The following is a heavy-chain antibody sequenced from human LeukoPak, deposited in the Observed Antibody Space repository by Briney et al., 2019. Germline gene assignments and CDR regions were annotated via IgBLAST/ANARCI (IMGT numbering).Heavy chain of an antibody. CDR3: ARHLISTKSFLEWLPYFDY. CDR2: IYYSGST. CDR1: GGSISSSSYY. Sequence: PSETLSLTCTVSGGSISSSSYYWGWIRQPPGKGLEWIGSIYYSGSTYYNPSLKSRVTISVDTSKNQFSLKLSSVTAADTAVYYCARHLISTKSFLEWLPYFDYWGQGTLVTVSS. V-gene: IGHV4-39*01. D-gene: IGHD3-3*02. J-gene: IGHJ4*02.